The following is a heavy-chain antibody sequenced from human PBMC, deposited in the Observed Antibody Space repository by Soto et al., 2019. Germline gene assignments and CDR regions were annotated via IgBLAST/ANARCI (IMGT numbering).Heavy chain of an antibody. J-gene: IGHJ4*02. CDR3: ARGRLGYGCFDY. V-gene: IGHV4-59*01. CDR2: IYYSGST. Sequence: QVQLQESGPGLVKPSETLSLTCTVSGGSISSYYWSWIRQPPGKGLEWIGYIYYSGSTNYNPSLKSRVTISVDTSKNQFSLKLSSVTAADTAVYYCARGRLGYGCFDYWGQGTLVTVSS. CDR1: GGSISSYY. D-gene: IGHD5-18*01.